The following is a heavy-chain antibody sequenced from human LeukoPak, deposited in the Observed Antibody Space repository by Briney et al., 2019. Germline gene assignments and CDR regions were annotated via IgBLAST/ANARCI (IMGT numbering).Heavy chain of an antibody. D-gene: IGHD6-19*01. CDR3: ARDGRYSSGWAFYYYYYYMDV. V-gene: IGHV3-20*04. CDR2: INWNGGST. J-gene: IGHJ6*03. CDR1: GFTFDDYG. Sequence: PGGSLRLSCAASGFTFDDYGMSWVRQAPGKGLEWVSGINWNGGSTGYADSVKGRFTISRDNSKNTLYLQMGSLRAEDMAVYYCARDGRYSSGWAFYYYYYYMDVWGKGTTVTISS.